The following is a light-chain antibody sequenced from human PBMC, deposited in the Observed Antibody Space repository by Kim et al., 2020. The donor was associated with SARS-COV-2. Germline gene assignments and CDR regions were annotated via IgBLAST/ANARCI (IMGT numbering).Light chain of an antibody. V-gene: IGKV3-20*01. CDR1: HIVSSDY. CDR2: GAS. Sequence: EIVLTQSPGTLSLSPGERVTLSCRASHIVSSDYVAWFQQKPGQPPRLLIYGASNRATGIPDRFSGSGSGADFTLTISRLEPEDFALYFCQQYGSSLYTFGQGTKLEI. J-gene: IGKJ2*01. CDR3: QQYGSSLYT.